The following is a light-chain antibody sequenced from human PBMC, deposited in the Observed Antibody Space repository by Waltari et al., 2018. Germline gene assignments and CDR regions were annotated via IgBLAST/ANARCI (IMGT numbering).Light chain of an antibody. CDR2: GAA. V-gene: IGKV3-20*01. CDR1: QSVRRNT. J-gene: IGKJ2*01. Sequence: EIVLTQSPGTLSLSPGERAPLSCRASQSVRRNTVAWYQQKPGQAPRLLIYGAASRATGAPDLFGGSGSGTDFALTISRPAPEDLAVYYCQQYGNSPGTFGQGTKLKI. CDR3: QQYGNSPGT.